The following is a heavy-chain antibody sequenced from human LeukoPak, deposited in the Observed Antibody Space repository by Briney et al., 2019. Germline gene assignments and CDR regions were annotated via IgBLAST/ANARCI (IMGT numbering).Heavy chain of an antibody. CDR2: IGTAGDT. CDR3: ARSSIAAGAPDFDY. V-gene: IGHV3-13*01. J-gene: IGHJ4*02. CDR1: AFTFSSYD. D-gene: IGHD6-6*01. Sequence: PGGSLRLSCAASAFTFSSYDMHWVRHATGKGLEWVSAIGTAGDTYYPGSVKGRFTISRENAKNSLYLQMNSLRAGDTAVYYCARSSIAAGAPDFDYWGQGTLVTVSS.